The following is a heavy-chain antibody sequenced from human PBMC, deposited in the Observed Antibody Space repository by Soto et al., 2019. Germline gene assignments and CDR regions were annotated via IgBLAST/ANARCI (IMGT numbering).Heavy chain of an antibody. J-gene: IGHJ4*02. CDR3: EKDPGVSLQWLVPGPLDY. CDR2: ISYDGSNK. Sequence: QVQLVESGGGVVQPGRSLRLSCAASGFTFSSYGMHWVRQAPGKGLEWVAVISYDGSNKYYADSVKGRFTISRDNSKNTLYLQMNSLRAEDTAVYYCEKDPGVSLQWLVPGPLDYWGQGTLVTVSS. V-gene: IGHV3-30*18. D-gene: IGHD6-19*01. CDR1: GFTFSSYG.